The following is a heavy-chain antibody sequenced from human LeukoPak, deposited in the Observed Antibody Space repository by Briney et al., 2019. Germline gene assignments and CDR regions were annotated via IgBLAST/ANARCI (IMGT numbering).Heavy chain of an antibody. Sequence: ASVKVSCKASGYTFTSYGISWVRQAPGQGLEWMGWISAYNGNTNYAQKLQGRVTMTTDTSTSTAYMELRSLRSDDTAVYYCARDWELWVLADKWLDYWGQGTPVTVSS. CDR3: ARDWELWVLADKWLDY. CDR1: GYTFTSYG. CDR2: ISAYNGNT. V-gene: IGHV1-18*01. D-gene: IGHD1-26*01. J-gene: IGHJ4*02.